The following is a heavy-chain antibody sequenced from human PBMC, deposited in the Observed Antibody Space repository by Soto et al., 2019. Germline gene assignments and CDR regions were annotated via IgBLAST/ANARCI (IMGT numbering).Heavy chain of an antibody. Sequence: SETLSLTCTVSGGPFISYSWSWIRQPPGEGLEWIGSIIYSGSTNYNPSLRSRVTISVDTAKNQFSLKLSSVTAADTAMYYCARMRAAGTFDYWGQGTLVTVSS. CDR2: IIYSGST. J-gene: IGHJ4*02. CDR1: GGPFISYS. D-gene: IGHD6-13*01. CDR3: ARMRAAGTFDY. V-gene: IGHV4-59*01.